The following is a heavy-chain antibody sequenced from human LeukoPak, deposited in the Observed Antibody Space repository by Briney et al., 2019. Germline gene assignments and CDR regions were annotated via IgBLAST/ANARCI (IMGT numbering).Heavy chain of an antibody. CDR2: IYTSGRT. J-gene: IGHJ5*02. Sequence: SETLSLTCTVSGGSISSYYWSWIRQPAGKGLEWIGRIYTSGRTNYNPSLKSRVTISVDTSKNQFSLKLSSVTAADTAVYYCARDHYRYFDWLEWWFDPWGQGTLVTVSS. D-gene: IGHD3-9*01. CDR3: ARDHYRYFDWLEWWFDP. V-gene: IGHV4-4*07. CDR1: GGSISSYY.